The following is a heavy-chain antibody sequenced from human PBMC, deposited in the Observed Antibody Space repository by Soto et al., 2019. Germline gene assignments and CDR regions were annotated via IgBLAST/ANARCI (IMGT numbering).Heavy chain of an antibody. CDR1: GFTVSNNY. CDR3: AIRGTTVTTSLWY. V-gene: IGHV3-66*01. J-gene: IGHJ4*02. D-gene: IGHD4-17*01. CDR2: IYSGGVT. Sequence: EVQLVESGGGLVQPGGSLRLSCAASGFTVSNNYMCWVRQAPGKGLEWVSLIYSGGVTHYADSVRGRFTISRDNSRNTLYLQMNTLRADDPAVYYCAIRGTTVTTSLWYWGQGTLVTVSS.